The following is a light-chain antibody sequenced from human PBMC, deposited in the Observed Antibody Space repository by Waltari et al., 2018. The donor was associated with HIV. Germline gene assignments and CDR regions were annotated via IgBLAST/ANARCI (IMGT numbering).Light chain of an antibody. CDR2: AVS. Sequence: QSALTQPASVSGSPGQAIPLTCAGTSDDVGGYDHVAWYQQIMGSPPKLIIFAVSHRPSGVSGRFSGSKSGNTASLTITGLRPDDEALYFCSSYASDISVIFGGGT. CDR3: SSYASDISVI. CDR1: SDDVGGYDH. J-gene: IGLJ2*01. V-gene: IGLV2-14*01.